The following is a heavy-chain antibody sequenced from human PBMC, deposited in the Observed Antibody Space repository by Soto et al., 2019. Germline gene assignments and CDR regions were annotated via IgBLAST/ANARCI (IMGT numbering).Heavy chain of an antibody. J-gene: IGHJ3*02. CDR2: IWYDGSNK. D-gene: IGHD3-10*02. CDR3: ARDIELFGELNAFDI. V-gene: IGHV3-33*01. CDR1: GFTFSSYG. Sequence: GGSLRLSCAASGFTFSSYGMHWVLQAPCKGLEWVAVIWYDGSNKYYADSVKGRFTISRDNSKNTLYLQMNSLRAEDTAVYYCARDIELFGELNAFDIWGQGTMVTVSS.